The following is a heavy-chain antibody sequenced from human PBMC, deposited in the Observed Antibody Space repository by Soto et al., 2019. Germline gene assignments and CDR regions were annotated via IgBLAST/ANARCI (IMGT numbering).Heavy chain of an antibody. Sequence: TSETLSLTCTVSGGSISSSSYYWGWIRQPPGKGLEWIGSIYYSGSTYYNPSLKSRVTISVDTSKNQFSLKLSSVTAADTAVYYCAKTLYDSSGYYYNDAFDIWGQGTMVTVSS. D-gene: IGHD3-22*01. CDR3: AKTLYDSSGYYYNDAFDI. CDR1: GGSISSSSYY. CDR2: IYYSGST. J-gene: IGHJ3*02. V-gene: IGHV4-39*01.